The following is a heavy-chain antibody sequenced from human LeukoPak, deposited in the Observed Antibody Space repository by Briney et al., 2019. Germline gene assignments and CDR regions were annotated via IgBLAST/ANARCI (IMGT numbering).Heavy chain of an antibody. CDR2: INPNSGGT. J-gene: IGHJ4*02. D-gene: IGHD6-13*01. Sequence: ASVTVSFKASGYTFTGYYMHWVRQAPGQGLEWMGWINPNSGGTNYAQKFQGRVTMTRDTSISTAYMELSRLRSEDTAVYYCARYTATADFDYWGQGTLVTVSS. V-gene: IGHV1-2*02. CDR3: ARYTATADFDY. CDR1: GYTFTGYY.